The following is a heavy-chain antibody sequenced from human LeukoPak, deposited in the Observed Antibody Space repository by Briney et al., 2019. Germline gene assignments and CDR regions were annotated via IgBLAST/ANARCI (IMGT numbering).Heavy chain of an antibody. CDR1: GFTFDDYA. J-gene: IGHJ4*02. Sequence: XCAXSGFTFDDYAMHWVRHAPGKGVEWGSGISWNSGSIDYADSVKGRFTISRDNAKNSLYLQMNSLRAEDMALYYCAKGYYYDSSGYDYWGQGTLVTVSS. CDR2: ISWNSGSI. V-gene: IGHV3-9*03. CDR3: AKGYYYDSSGYDY. D-gene: IGHD3-22*01.